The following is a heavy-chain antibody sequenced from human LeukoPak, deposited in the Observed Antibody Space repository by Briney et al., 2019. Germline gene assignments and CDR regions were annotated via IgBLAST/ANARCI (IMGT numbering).Heavy chain of an antibody. Sequence: AGGSLRLSCVVSGFSVSNNYIIWVRQAPGNGLERVSVIYGDGRTSHSASVRGRFTISRDNSKNIVSLQMNNLRADDTAVYYCARGRGLGVVSPYFDYWGQGTLVTVSS. CDR1: GFSVSNNY. V-gene: IGHV3-53*01. CDR2: IYGDGRT. D-gene: IGHD3-3*01. CDR3: ARGRGLGVVSPYFDY. J-gene: IGHJ4*02.